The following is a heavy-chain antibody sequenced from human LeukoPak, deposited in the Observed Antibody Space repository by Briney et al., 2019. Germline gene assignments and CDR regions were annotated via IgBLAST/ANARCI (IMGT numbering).Heavy chain of an antibody. J-gene: IGHJ6*02. CDR2: IYSGGST. Sequence: GGSLRLSCAASGFTVSSNYMSWVRQAPGKGLEWVSVIYSGGSTYYADSVKGGFTISRDNSKNTLYLQMNSLRAEDTAVYYCARVTRTLYYYYGMDVWGQGTTVTVSS. CDR1: GFTVSSNY. CDR3: ARVTRTLYYYYGMDV. V-gene: IGHV3-66*01.